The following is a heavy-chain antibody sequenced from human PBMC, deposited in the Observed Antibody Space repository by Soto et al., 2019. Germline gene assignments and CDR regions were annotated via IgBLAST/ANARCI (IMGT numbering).Heavy chain of an antibody. CDR2: MSPDSGNA. D-gene: IGHD4-17*01. V-gene: IGHV1-8*01. CDR3: AVTTGY. CDR1: GYTFTSYD. J-gene: IGHJ4*02. Sequence: QVQVVQSGAEVKKPGASVRGSCKTSGYTFTSYDLNWVRQAPGQGLEWMGWMSPDSGNAGYAQQFQGRLTMTSNTSISTAYMELSSLRSEDTAVYYCAVTTGYWGRGTMVTVSS.